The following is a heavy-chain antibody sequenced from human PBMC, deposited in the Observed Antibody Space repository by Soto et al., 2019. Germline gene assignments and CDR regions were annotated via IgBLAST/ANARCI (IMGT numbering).Heavy chain of an antibody. CDR2: ISGSGGST. Sequence: GGSLRLSCAASGFTFSSYAMSWVRQAPGKGLEWVSAISGSGGSTYYADSVKGRFTISRDNSKNTLYLQMNSLRAEDTAVYYCAKDGFSGWSRGWFDPWGQGTLVTVSS. CDR1: GFTFSSYA. V-gene: IGHV3-23*01. CDR3: AKDGFSGWSRGWFDP. J-gene: IGHJ5*02. D-gene: IGHD6-19*01.